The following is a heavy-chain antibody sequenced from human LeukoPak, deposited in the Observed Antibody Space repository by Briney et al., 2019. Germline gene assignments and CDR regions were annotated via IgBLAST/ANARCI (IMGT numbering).Heavy chain of an antibody. CDR2: INHSGST. J-gene: IGHJ6*02. CDR1: GVSISSSSYY. CDR3: ARDYGMDV. V-gene: IGHV4-39*07. Sequence: SETLSLTCTVSGVSISSSSYYWGWIRQPPGKGLEWIGEINHSGSTNYNPSLKSRVTISVDTSKNQFSLKLSSVTAADTAVYYCARDYGMDVWGQGTTVTVSS.